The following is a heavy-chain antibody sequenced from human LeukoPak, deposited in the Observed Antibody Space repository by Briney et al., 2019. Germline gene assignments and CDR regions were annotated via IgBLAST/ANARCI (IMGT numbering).Heavy chain of an antibody. CDR3: ARDRGSSSWYDVGWFDP. V-gene: IGHV7-4-1*02. CDR1: GYTFTSYA. CDR2: INTNTGNP. D-gene: IGHD6-13*01. J-gene: IGHJ5*02. Sequence: ASVKVSCKASGYTFTSYAMNWVRQAPGQGLEWMGWINTNTGNPTYAQGFTGRFVFSLDTSVSTAYLQISSLKAEDTAVYYCARDRGSSSWYDVGWFDPWGQGALVTVSS.